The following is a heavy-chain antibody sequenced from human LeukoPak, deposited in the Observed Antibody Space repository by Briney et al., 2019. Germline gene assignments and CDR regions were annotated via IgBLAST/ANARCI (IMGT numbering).Heavy chain of an antibody. J-gene: IGHJ4*02. CDR3: ARHSANWNYLVY. V-gene: IGHV3-7*01. Sequence: GGSLRLSCAASGFTFSSYWMSWVRQAPGKGLEWVANIKQDGSEEYYVDSVKGRFTISRDNAKNSLYLQMNSLRAEDTAVYYRARHSANWNYLVYWGQGTLVTVSS. D-gene: IGHD1-1*01. CDR2: IKQDGSEE. CDR1: GFTFSSYW.